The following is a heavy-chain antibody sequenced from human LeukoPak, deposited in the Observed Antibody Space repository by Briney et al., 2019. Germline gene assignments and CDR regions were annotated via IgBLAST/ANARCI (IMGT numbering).Heavy chain of an antibody. Sequence: GGSLRLSCAASGFTFRNYGMHWVRQAPGKGLDWVAFIRYDGSDEYYADSVKGRFTISRDNSKNTVYLQMSSLRPDDTAVYYCGTTVTTGRRYWGQGTLVTVSS. J-gene: IGHJ4*02. D-gene: IGHD4-17*01. V-gene: IGHV3-30*02. CDR2: IRYDGSDE. CDR1: GFTFRNYG. CDR3: GTTVTTGRRY.